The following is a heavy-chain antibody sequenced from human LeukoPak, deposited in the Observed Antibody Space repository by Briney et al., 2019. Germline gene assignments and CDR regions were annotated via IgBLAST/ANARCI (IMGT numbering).Heavy chain of an antibody. CDR3: ARDLGQYYDTSDNWFDP. Sequence: GGSLRLSCAASGFTFSNYWMRWVRRAPGKGLVWVSRINSDGINTSYADSVKGRFTISRDNAKNTLNLQMNSLRAEDTAVYYCARDLGQYYDTSDNWFDPWGQGTLVTVSS. D-gene: IGHD3-22*01. CDR1: GFTFSNYW. CDR2: INSDGINT. J-gene: IGHJ5*02. V-gene: IGHV3-74*01.